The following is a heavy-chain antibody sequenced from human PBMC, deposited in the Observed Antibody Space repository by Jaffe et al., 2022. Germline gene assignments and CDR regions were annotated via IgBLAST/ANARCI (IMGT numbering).Heavy chain of an antibody. CDR2: ISSSSSTI. V-gene: IGHV3-48*01. Sequence: EVQLVESGGGLVQPGGSLRLSCAASGFTFSSYSMNWVRQAPGKGLEWVSYISSSSSTIYYADSVKGRFTISRDNAKNSLYLQMNSLRAEDTAVYYCARDRVDIVATIPDHFDYWGQGTLVTVSS. CDR3: ARDRVDIVATIPDHFDY. CDR1: GFTFSSYS. J-gene: IGHJ4*02. D-gene: IGHD5-12*01.